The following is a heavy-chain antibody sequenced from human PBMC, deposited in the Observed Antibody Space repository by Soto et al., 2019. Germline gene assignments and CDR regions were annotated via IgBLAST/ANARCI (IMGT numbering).Heavy chain of an antibody. CDR1: GGSVSSGNSH. D-gene: IGHD6-25*01. CDR2: IHFSGST. V-gene: IGHV4-61*01. CDR3: ARDVPAASLDY. Sequence: WETLSLTCNVSGGSVSSGNSHWTWIRQPPGKGLEWIGNIHFSGSTNSHPSLKSRVTMSVDTTRNLFSLKLTSVTAADTAVYYCARDVPAASLDYWGPGILVTVSS. J-gene: IGHJ4*02.